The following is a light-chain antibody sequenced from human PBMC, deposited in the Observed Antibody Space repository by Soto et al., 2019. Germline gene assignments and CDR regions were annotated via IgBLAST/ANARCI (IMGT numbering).Light chain of an antibody. J-gene: IGKJ1*01. CDR1: QSISSW. V-gene: IGKV1-5*01. Sequence: DIQMTQSPSTLSASVGDRVTITCRASQSISSWLAWYQQKPGEAPKLLLYHASTLQSGVPSRFSGSGSGTEFTLTVSRLQPEDFGSYYCQQYNNSPWTFGLGTKVEIK. CDR3: QQYNNSPWT. CDR2: HAS.